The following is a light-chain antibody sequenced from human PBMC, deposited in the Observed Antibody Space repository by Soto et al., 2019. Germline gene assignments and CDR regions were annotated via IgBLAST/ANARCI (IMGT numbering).Light chain of an antibody. CDR2: GAY. CDR3: KQYNNWPRT. V-gene: IGKV3-15*01. Sequence: ETVMTQSPATLCVSPGERATLSCRASQSVSSNLAWYQQKPGQAPRLLIYGAYTRATGIPARFSGSGSGTEFTLTISSLQSEDFAVYYCKQYNNWPRTFGQGTTGDIK. CDR1: QSVSSN. J-gene: IGKJ1*01.